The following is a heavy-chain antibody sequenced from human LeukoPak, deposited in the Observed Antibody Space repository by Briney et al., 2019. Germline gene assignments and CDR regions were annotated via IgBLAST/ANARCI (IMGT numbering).Heavy chain of an antibody. V-gene: IGHV3-66*01. CDR1: EFSVGSNY. CDR3: ARDPPLSINYYDSSGSGY. Sequence: GGSLRLSCAASEFSVGSNYMTWVRQAPGKGLEWVSLIYSGGSTYYADSVKGRFTISRDNAKNSLYLQMNSLRAEDTAVYYCARDPPLSINYYDSSGSGYWGQGTLVTVSS. CDR2: IYSGGST. J-gene: IGHJ4*02. D-gene: IGHD3-22*01.